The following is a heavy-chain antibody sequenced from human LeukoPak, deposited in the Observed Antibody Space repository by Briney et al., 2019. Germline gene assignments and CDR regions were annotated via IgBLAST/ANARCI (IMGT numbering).Heavy chain of an antibody. Sequence: GASVKVSCKASGYTFTGYYMHWVRQAPGQGLEWMGWINPNSGGTDYAQKFQGRVTMTRDTSITTAYMELSRLKSDDTAVYYCARDLEVAAVDLGLDPWGQGTLVTASS. CDR2: INPNSGGT. J-gene: IGHJ5*02. CDR1: GYTFTGYY. CDR3: ARDLEVAAVDLGLDP. V-gene: IGHV1-2*02. D-gene: IGHD6-13*01.